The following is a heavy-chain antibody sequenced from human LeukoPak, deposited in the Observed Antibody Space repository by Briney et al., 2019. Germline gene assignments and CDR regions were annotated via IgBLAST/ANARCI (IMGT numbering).Heavy chain of an antibody. CDR2: ISYDGSNT. J-gene: IGHJ4*02. CDR3: AKDVRGYSGYGVLDY. V-gene: IGHV3-30*18. Sequence: GGSLRLSCAASGFTFRSYGMHWVRQAPGKGLEWVAVISYDGSNTYYADSVKGRFIISRDNSKNTLYLQMNSLRPEDTAVYYCAKDVRGYSGYGVLDYWGQGTLVTVSS. D-gene: IGHD5-12*01. CDR1: GFTFRSYG.